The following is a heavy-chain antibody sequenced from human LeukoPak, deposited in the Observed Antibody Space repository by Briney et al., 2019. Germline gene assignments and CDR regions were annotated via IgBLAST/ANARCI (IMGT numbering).Heavy chain of an antibody. CDR3: ATSSSSWYYFDY. J-gene: IGHJ4*02. CDR2: IWYDGSNK. D-gene: IGHD6-13*01. Sequence: GGSLRLSCAASGFTFSSYGMHWVRQAPGKGLEWVAVIWYDGSNKYYADSVEGRFTISRDNSKNTLYLQMNSLRAEDTAVYYCATSSSSWYYFDYWGQGTLVTVSS. CDR1: GFTFSSYG. V-gene: IGHV3-33*01.